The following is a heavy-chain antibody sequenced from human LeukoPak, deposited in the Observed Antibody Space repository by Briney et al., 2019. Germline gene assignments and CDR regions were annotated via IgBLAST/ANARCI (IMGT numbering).Heavy chain of an antibody. V-gene: IGHV1-69*05. J-gene: IGHJ4*02. CDR3: AGTSGSYYLFSLDY. D-gene: IGHD1-26*01. Sequence: SVKVSCKASGSTFSSYAISWVRQAPGQGLEWMGRIIPIFGTTNYAQKFQGRVTIITDESTSTAYMELSSLRSEDTAVYYCAGTSGSYYLFSLDYWGQGTLVTVSS. CDR2: IIPIFGTT. CDR1: GSTFSSYA.